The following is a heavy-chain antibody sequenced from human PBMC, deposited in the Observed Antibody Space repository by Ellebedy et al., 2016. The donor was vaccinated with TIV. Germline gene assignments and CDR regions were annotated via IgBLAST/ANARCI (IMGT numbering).Heavy chain of an antibody. Sequence: SLKISXAASGFTFDDYAMHWVRQAPGKGLEWVSGISWNSGSIGYADSVKGRFTISRDNAKNSLYLQMNSLRAEDTAVYYCARDIGIQLWLSYWGQGTLVTVSS. CDR3: ARDIGIQLWLSY. CDR1: GFTFDDYA. V-gene: IGHV3-9*01. J-gene: IGHJ4*02. CDR2: ISWNSGSI. D-gene: IGHD5-18*01.